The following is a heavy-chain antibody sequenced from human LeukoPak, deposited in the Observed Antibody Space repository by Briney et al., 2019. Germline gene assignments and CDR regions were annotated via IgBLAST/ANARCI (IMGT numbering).Heavy chain of an antibody. J-gene: IGHJ5*02. D-gene: IGHD2-2*01. CDR2: IIPIFGTA. CDR3: ARVDREVVVPAAIGWFDP. Sequence: RASVKVSCKASGGTFSSYAISWVRQAPGQGLEWMGGIIPIFGTANYAQKFQGRVTITADESTSTAYMELSSLRSEDTAVYYCARVDREVVVPAAIGWFDPWGQGTLVTVSS. CDR1: GGTFSSYA. V-gene: IGHV1-69*13.